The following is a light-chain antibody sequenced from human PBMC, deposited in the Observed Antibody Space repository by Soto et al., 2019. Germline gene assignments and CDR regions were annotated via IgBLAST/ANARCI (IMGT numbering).Light chain of an antibody. J-gene: IGKJ4*01. CDR3: QQRSSWPPPT. CDR2: DAS. CDR1: ESVCNY. Sequence: IVLTQSPAPLSLSPGARATLSCRASESVCNYLAWYQEKPGQAPRLLIYDASNRATGIPPRFSGSGAGTDFTLTISSLEPEDCAVYYCQQRSSWPPPTFGGGTKVEI. V-gene: IGKV3-11*01.